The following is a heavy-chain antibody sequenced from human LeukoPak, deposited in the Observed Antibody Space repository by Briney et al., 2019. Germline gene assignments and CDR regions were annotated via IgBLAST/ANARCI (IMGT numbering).Heavy chain of an antibody. D-gene: IGHD1-26*01. V-gene: IGHV4-39*07. CDR3: ARDWEEWEAFDY. J-gene: IGHJ4*02. CDR2: IYYSGST. CDR1: GGSISSSSYY. Sequence: SETLSLTCTVSGGSISSSSYYWGWIRQPPGKGLEWIGSIYYSGSTYYNSSLKSRVTISVDTSKNQFSLKLSSVTAADTAVYYCARDWEEWEAFDYWGQGTLVTVSS.